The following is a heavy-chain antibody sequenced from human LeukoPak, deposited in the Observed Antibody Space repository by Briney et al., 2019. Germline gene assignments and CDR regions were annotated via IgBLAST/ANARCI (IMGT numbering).Heavy chain of an antibody. CDR3: ARTPPKGDIDT. V-gene: IGHV1-8*01. Sequence: ALVKVSCKASGCSFSNFHINWVRQASGQGLEWIGWVSPKTGDRGYALKFQGRVTMTSDTSETTVYMEVRSLTSEDTAVYYCARTPPKGDIDTWGQGTMVTVSS. CDR2: VSPKTGDR. CDR1: GCSFSNFH. J-gene: IGHJ5*02. D-gene: IGHD2-21*02.